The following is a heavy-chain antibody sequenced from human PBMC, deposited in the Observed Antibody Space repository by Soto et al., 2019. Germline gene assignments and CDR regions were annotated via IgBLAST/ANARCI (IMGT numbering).Heavy chain of an antibody. CDR2: ISHSGYS. Sequence: QLQLQESGSGLVKPSQTLSLTCAVSGGSINSGGYSWSWIRQPPGKGLEWIGTISHSGYSYYNPSLKSRVTISVDKSKNQFSLRLSSMTAADTALYYCAREGHYGGNSFDYWGQGTLVTVSS. CDR1: GGSINSGGYS. D-gene: IGHD4-17*01. V-gene: IGHV4-30-2*01. J-gene: IGHJ4*02. CDR3: AREGHYGGNSFDY.